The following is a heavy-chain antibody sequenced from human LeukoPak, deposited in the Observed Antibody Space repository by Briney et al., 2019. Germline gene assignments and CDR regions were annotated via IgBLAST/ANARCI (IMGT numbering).Heavy chain of an antibody. CDR1: GYTFTGYY. Sequence: GASVKVSCKASGYTFTGYYMHWVRQAPGQGLEWMGWINPNSGGTNYAQKFQGRVTMTRDTSISTAYMELSRLRSDDTAVYYCASPHLYDILTGYPDAFDIWGQGTMVTVSS. CDR3: ASPHLYDILTGYPDAFDI. D-gene: IGHD3-9*01. V-gene: IGHV1-2*02. CDR2: INPNSGGT. J-gene: IGHJ3*02.